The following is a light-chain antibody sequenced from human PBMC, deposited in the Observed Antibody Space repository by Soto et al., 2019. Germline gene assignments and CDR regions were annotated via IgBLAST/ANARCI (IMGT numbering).Light chain of an antibody. Sequence: DIQMTQSPSTLSASVGDRVTITCRASQRISSWLAWYQHKPGKAPKLLIYKASSLESGVPSRFSGSGSGTEFTLTISSLQPDDFAPYYCQQYNSYSSLTFGGGTKVEIK. CDR1: QRISSW. J-gene: IGKJ4*01. CDR3: QQYNSYSSLT. CDR2: KAS. V-gene: IGKV1-5*03.